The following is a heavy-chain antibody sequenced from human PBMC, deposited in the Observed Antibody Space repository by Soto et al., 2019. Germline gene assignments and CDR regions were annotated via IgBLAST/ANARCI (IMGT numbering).Heavy chain of an antibody. CDR2: ISHDGGNE. CDR1: RFTFSDYG. Sequence: QMQLVESGGGVVQPGRSLRLSCAASRFTFSDYGMHWVRQAPGKGLAWVAAISHDGGNEFYAESLKSRFTISRDNSNNTLYLQMNRLRNEDTAHLYCAKSVQYGKGSCCSPEAFDIWGQGTGGTVSS. J-gene: IGHJ3*02. CDR3: AKSVQYGKGSCCSPEAFDI. D-gene: IGHD2-15*01. V-gene: IGHV3-30*18.